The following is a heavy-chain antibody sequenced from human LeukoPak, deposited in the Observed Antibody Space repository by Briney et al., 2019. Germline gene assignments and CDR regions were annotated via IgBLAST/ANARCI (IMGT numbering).Heavy chain of an antibody. Sequence: PGGSLRLSCAASGFTFSCYGMHWVRPAPGKGLEWVAVISYDGSNKYYADSVKGRFTISRDNSKNTLYLQMNSLRAEDMAVYYCAKAPGYSDYYGMDVWGIGTTVTVSS. CDR2: ISYDGSNK. J-gene: IGHJ6*04. CDR3: AKAPGYSDYYGMDV. D-gene: IGHD3-10*01. CDR1: GFTFSCYG. V-gene: IGHV3-30*18.